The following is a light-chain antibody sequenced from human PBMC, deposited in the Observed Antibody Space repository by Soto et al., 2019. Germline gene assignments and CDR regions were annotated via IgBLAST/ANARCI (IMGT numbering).Light chain of an antibody. J-gene: IGLJ2*01. CDR2: EVN. CDR1: SSDVGRYNY. Sequence: QSALTQPPSASGSPGQSVTISCTGTSSDVGRYNYVSWYQQHPGKAPKLMIYEVNKRPSGVPARFSGSKSGNTASLTVSGLQAEDEAVYYCNSYVASDVVVFGGGTKLTVL. V-gene: IGLV2-8*01. CDR3: NSYVASDVVV.